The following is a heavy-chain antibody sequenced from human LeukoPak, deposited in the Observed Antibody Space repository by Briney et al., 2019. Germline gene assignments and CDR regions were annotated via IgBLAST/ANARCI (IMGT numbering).Heavy chain of an antibody. CDR1: GFTFSSYA. Sequence: PGGSLRLSCAASGFTFSSYAMSGVRQAPGKGLEGVSGISASGGSTYYADSVKGRFTAPRDNSKNTLYLQMNSLRADDTAVYYCAKESRAVAGYYFDYWGQGTLVTVSS. CDR2: ISASGGST. CDR3: AKESRAVAGYYFDY. V-gene: IGHV3-23*01. J-gene: IGHJ4*02. D-gene: IGHD6-19*01.